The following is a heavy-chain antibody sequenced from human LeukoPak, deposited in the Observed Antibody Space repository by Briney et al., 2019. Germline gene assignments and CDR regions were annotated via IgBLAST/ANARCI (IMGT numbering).Heavy chain of an antibody. D-gene: IGHD5-18*01. CDR3: AKDILLYSYGYGAGAFDI. Sequence: AGGSLRLSCAASGFDFSDYYMSWIRQAPGKGLEWISNIKTTGLTTYYADSVKGRFTISRDNAKNSLYLQMNSLRAEDTALYYCAKDILLYSYGYGAGAFDIWGQGTMVTVSS. CDR1: GFDFSDYY. CDR2: IKTTGLTT. J-gene: IGHJ3*02. V-gene: IGHV3-11*01.